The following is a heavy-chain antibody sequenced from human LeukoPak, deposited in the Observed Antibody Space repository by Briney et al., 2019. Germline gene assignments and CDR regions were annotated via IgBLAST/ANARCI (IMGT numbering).Heavy chain of an antibody. CDR1: GYSFATYW. CDR3: ARLMTGYYNSVWFDP. Sequence: GESLKISCHGSGYSFATYWIGWVRQMPGRGLEWMGIIYPGDSHTRYSPSFQGQVTISADKSISTAYLQWSSLKASDTAMYYCARLMTGYYNSVWFDPWGQGTLVTVSS. V-gene: IGHV5-51*01. CDR2: IYPGDSHT. J-gene: IGHJ5*02. D-gene: IGHD3-9*01.